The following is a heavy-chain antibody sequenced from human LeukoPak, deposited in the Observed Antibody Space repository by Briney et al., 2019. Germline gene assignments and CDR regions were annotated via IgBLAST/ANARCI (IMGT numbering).Heavy chain of an antibody. CDR2: ISGSGGST. D-gene: IGHD3-10*01. Sequence: GGSLRLSCAASGFTFSSYAMSWVRQAPGKGQEWVSAISGSGGSTYYADSVKGRFTISRDNSKNTLYLQMNSLRAEDTAVYYCAKTPSITMVRGVMDIFDYWGQGTLVTVSS. J-gene: IGHJ4*02. CDR1: GFTFSSYA. CDR3: AKTPSITMVRGVMDIFDY. V-gene: IGHV3-23*01.